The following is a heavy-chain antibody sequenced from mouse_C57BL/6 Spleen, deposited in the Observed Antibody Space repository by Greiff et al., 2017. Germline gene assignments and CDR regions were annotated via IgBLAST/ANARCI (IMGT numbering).Heavy chain of an antibody. CDR3: ARGGDYEFAY. V-gene: IGHV1-63*01. D-gene: IGHD1-1*01. Sequence: QVQLKQSGAELVRPGTSVKMSCKASGYTFTNYWIGWAKQRPGHGLEWIGDIYPGGGYTNYNEKFKGKATLTVDTSSSTAYMQLSSLTSEDSAVYYCARGGDYEFAYWGQGTLVTVSA. CDR2: IYPGGGYT. J-gene: IGHJ3*01. CDR1: GYTFTNYW.